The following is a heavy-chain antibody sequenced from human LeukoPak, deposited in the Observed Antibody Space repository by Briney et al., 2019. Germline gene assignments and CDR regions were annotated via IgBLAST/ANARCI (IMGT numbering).Heavy chain of an antibody. J-gene: IGHJ4*02. Sequence: HPGGSLRLSCAASGFTFSSYAMHWVRQAPGKGLEWVAVISYDGSNKYYADSVKGRFTISRDNSKNTLYLQMNSLRAEDTAVYYCAKESGIGSYFDYWGQGTLVTVSS. CDR3: AKESGIGSYFDY. CDR1: GFTFSSYA. V-gene: IGHV3-30-3*01. CDR2: ISYDGSNK. D-gene: IGHD2-15*01.